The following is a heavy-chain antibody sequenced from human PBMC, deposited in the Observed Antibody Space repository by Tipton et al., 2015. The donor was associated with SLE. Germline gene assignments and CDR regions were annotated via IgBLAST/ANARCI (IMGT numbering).Heavy chain of an antibody. CDR2: INHSGST. CDR1: GGSFSGYY. Sequence: TLSLTCAVYGGSFSGYYWSWIRQPPGKGLEWIGEINHSGSTNYNPSLKSRVTISVDTSKNQFSLKLSSETAADTAVYYCASPEGGYCSSTSCYAFDIWGQGTMVTVSS. V-gene: IGHV4-34*01. J-gene: IGHJ3*02. D-gene: IGHD2-2*01. CDR3: ASPEGGYCSSTSCYAFDI.